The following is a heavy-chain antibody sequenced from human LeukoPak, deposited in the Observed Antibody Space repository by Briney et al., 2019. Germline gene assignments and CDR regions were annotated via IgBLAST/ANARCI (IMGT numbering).Heavy chain of an antibody. V-gene: IGHV6-1*01. CDR2: TYYRSKWYN. D-gene: IGHD6-13*01. J-gene: IGHJ4*02. CDR1: GDSVSSNSAA. Sequence: SQTLSLTCAISGDSVSSNSAAWNCIRQSPSRVLEWLGRTYYRSKWYNDYAVSVKSRITINPDTSKNQFSLQLNSVTPEDTAVYYCARNSAAAGYYFDYWGQGTLVTVSS. CDR3: ARNSAAAGYYFDY.